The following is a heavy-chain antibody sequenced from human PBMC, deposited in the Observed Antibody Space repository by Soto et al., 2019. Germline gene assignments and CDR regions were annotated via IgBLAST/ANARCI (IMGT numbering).Heavy chain of an antibody. D-gene: IGHD5-12*01. CDR3: AREGDGYNYHQYYFDY. Sequence: QVQLVQSGAEVKKPGASVKVSCKASGYTFTGYYMHWVRQAPGQGLEWMGWINPNRGGTNYAQKFQGGGTITRDTSISTAYMEVSRLRSDDTAVYYCAREGDGYNYHQYYFDYWGQGTLVTVSS. J-gene: IGHJ4*02. CDR2: INPNRGGT. CDR1: GYTFTGYY. V-gene: IGHV1-2*02.